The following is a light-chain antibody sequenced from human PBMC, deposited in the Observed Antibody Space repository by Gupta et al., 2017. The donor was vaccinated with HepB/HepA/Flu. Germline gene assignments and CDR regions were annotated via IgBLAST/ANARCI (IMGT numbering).Light chain of an antibody. V-gene: IGLV1-40*01. J-gene: IGLJ2*01. Sequence: QSVLTQPPSVSGGPRQTVTISCTGSSSNIGAGYDVHWYQQLPGTAPKLLIYGNSNRPSGVPDRFSGSKSGTSASLAITGLQAEDEADYYCQSYDSSLSGSVFGGGTKLTVL. CDR3: QSYDSSLSGSV. CDR2: GNS. CDR1: SSNIGAGYD.